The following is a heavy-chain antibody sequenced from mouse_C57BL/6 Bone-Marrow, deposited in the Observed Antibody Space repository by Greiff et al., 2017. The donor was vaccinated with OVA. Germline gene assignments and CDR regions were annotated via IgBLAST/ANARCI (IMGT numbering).Heavy chain of an antibody. CDR2: IDPSDSYT. CDR1: GYTFTSYW. J-gene: IGHJ2*01. CDR3: ARMGGYFDY. Sequence: QVQLKQPGAELVRPGTSVKLSCKASGYTFTSYWMHWVKQRPGQGLEWIGVIDPSDSYTNYNQKFKGKATLTVDKSSSTAYMQLSSLTSEDSAVYYCARMGGYFDYWGQGTTLTVSS. V-gene: IGHV1-59*01.